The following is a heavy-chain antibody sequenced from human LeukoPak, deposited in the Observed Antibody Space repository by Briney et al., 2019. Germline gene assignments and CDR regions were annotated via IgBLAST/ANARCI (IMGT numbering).Heavy chain of an antibody. Sequence: PSETLSLTCTVSGGSISTFYWSWIRQPAGKGLEWIGRIYTSGSTNYNPSLKSRVTMSVDTSKNQFSLKLSSVTAADTAVYYCARGVWFGEFDYFDYWGQGTLVTVSS. J-gene: IGHJ4*02. D-gene: IGHD3-10*01. CDR2: IYTSGST. V-gene: IGHV4-4*07. CDR1: GGSISTFY. CDR3: ARGVWFGEFDYFDY.